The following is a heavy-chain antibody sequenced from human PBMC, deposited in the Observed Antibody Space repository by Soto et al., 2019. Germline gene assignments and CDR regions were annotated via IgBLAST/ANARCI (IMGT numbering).Heavy chain of an antibody. D-gene: IGHD3-22*01. Sequence: GGSLRLSCAASGFTFSSYAMSWVRQAPGKGLEWVSAISGSGGSTYYADSVKGRFTISRDNSKNTLYLQMNSLRAEDTAVYYCAKDPGYCDSSGYYYFDYWGQGTQVTVSS. V-gene: IGHV3-23*01. CDR3: AKDPGYCDSSGYYYFDY. CDR1: GFTFSSYA. CDR2: ISGSGGST. J-gene: IGHJ4*02.